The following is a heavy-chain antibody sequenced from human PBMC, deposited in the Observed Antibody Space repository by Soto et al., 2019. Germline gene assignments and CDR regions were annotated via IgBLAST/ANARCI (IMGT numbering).Heavy chain of an antibody. Sequence: ASVKVSCKASGFSLTGYYFHWIRAAPGQGLEWLGWINPNTGGTTYAQKFQGRVTLTWDTSINTAYMELSSLRSEDTAVYYCARTRVGATTTGWFDPWGQGTLVTAPQ. V-gene: IGHV1-2*02. CDR2: INPNTGGT. CDR3: ARTRVGATTTGWFDP. D-gene: IGHD1-26*01. J-gene: IGHJ5*02. CDR1: GFSLTGYY.